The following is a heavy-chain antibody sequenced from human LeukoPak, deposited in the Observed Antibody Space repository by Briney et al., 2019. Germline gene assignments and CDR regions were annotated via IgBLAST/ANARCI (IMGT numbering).Heavy chain of an antibody. Sequence: PSETLSLTCTVSGGSLSSYYWSWIRQPPGKGLEWIGYIYYSGSTNYNPSLKSRVTISVDTSKNQFSLKLSSVTAADTAVYYCARDLDYVWGSYRSPYAFDIWGQGTMVTVSS. J-gene: IGHJ3*02. CDR2: IYYSGST. CDR3: ARDLDYVWGSYRSPYAFDI. D-gene: IGHD3-16*02. V-gene: IGHV4-59*01. CDR1: GGSLSSYY.